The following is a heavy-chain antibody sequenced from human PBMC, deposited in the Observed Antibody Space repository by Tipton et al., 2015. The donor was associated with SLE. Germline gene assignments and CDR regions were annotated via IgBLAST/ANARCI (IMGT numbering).Heavy chain of an antibody. Sequence: TLSLTCTVSGGSISSYYWSWIRQPPGKRLEWIGYIYYSGSTNYNPSLKSRVTISVDTSKNQFSLKLSSVTAADTAVYYCARVGSGVDYWGQGTLVTVSS. D-gene: IGHD3-10*01. CDR3: ARVGSGVDY. CDR2: IYYSGST. CDR1: GGSISSYY. J-gene: IGHJ4*02. V-gene: IGHV4-59*01.